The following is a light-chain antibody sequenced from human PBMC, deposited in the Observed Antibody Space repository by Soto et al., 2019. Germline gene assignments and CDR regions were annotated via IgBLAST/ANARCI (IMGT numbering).Light chain of an antibody. Sequence: QSVLTQPPSASGTPGQRVTISCSGSGSSIGTNTVNWYRQLPGTAPKLLIYGNNQXPSXVPDRFSGSKSGTSASLAISGLXXXXXXXYYCAAWDGSLNNVLFGGGTKLTVL. V-gene: IGLV1-44*01. CDR1: GSSIGTNT. CDR3: AAWDGSLNNVL. CDR2: GNN. J-gene: IGLJ2*01.